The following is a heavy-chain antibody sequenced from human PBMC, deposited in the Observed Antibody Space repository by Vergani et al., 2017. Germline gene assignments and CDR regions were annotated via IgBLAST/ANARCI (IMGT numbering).Heavy chain of an antibody. CDR1: GYTFTSYD. V-gene: IGHV1-8*01. D-gene: IGHD6-19*01. CDR3: AGGGYSSGFLGYYYYYMDV. CDR2: MNPNSGNT. Sequence: QVQLVQSGAEVKKPGASVKVSCKASGYTFTSYDINWVRQATGQGLEWMGWMNPNSGNTGYAQKFQGRVTMTRNTSISTAYMELSSLRSEDTAVYYCAGGGYSSGFLGYYYYYMDVWGKGTTVTVSS. J-gene: IGHJ6*03.